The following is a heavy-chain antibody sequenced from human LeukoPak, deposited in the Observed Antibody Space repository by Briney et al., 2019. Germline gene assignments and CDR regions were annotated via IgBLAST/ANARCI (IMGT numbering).Heavy chain of an antibody. Sequence: GGSLRLSCAASGFTFSNYAMHWVRQAPGKGLEYVSAISSNGGSTYYANSVKGRFTISRDNSKNTLYLQMGSLRAEDMAVYYCARLYSNSTSRIFDSWGAGTLVTVSS. D-gene: IGHD2/OR15-2a*01. CDR3: ARLYSNSTSRIFDS. CDR2: ISSNGGST. V-gene: IGHV3-64*01. J-gene: IGHJ4*02. CDR1: GFTFSNYA.